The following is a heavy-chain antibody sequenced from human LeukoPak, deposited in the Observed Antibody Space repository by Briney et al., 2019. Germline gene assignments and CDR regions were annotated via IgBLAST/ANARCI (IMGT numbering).Heavy chain of an antibody. V-gene: IGHV3-30*04. CDR2: MSYDGSKI. Sequence: PGGSLRLSCAASGFTFGNYAMHWVRQAPGKGLEWLAVMSYDGSKIYYADSVKGRFTISRDNSKNTLSLQMNSLRPEDTAVYYCARVDCSSTSCPGYSYGGVEYWGQGTLVTVSS. D-gene: IGHD2-2*01. CDR1: GFTFGNYA. CDR3: ARVDCSSTSCPGYSYGGVEY. J-gene: IGHJ4*02.